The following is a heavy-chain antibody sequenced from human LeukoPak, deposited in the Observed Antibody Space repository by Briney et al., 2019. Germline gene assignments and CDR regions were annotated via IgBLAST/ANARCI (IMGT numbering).Heavy chain of an antibody. V-gene: IGHV3-66*01. D-gene: IGHD6-13*01. CDR3: ARDRQQLGAWFDP. J-gene: IGHJ5*02. CDR1: GFTVSTNY. CDR2: LYSDGST. Sequence: GGSLRLSCAASGFTVSTNYMSWVRQTPGKGLEWVSVLYSDGSTYYLDSVKGRFTISRDNSKNTVYLQMNALRAEDTGVYYCARDRQQLGAWFDPGGQGTLVTVSS.